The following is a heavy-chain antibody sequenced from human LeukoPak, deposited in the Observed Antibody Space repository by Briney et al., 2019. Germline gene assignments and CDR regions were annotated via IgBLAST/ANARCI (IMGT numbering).Heavy chain of an antibody. D-gene: IGHD3-10*01. V-gene: IGHV1-18*01. CDR2: ISAYNGNT. CDR1: GGTFSSYA. CDR3: ARDERNYYGSGSYYSY. Sequence: ASVKVSCKASGGTFSSYAISWVRQAPGQGLEWMGWISAYNGNTNYAQKLQGRVTMTTDTSTSTAYMELRSLRSDDTAVYYCARDERNYYGSGSYYSYWGQGTLVTVSS. J-gene: IGHJ4*02.